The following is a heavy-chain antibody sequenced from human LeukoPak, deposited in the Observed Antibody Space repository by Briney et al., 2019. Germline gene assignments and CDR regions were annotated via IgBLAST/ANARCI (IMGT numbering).Heavy chain of an antibody. CDR2: ISSSSSYI. J-gene: IGHJ6*02. CDR3: ARGRNERRIAAAEHYYYGMDV. D-gene: IGHD6-13*01. CDR1: GFTFSSYS. Sequence: PGGSLRLSCAASGFTFSSYSMNWVRQAPGKGLEWVSSISSSSSYIYYADSVKGRFTISRDNAKNSLYLQMNSLRAEDTAVYYCARGRNERRIAAAEHYYYGMDVWGQGTTVTVSS. V-gene: IGHV3-21*01.